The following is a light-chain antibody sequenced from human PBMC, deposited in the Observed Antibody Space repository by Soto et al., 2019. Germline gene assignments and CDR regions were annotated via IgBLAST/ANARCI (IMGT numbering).Light chain of an antibody. Sequence: DIVLTQSPGTLSLSPGERATLSCRASQTISDNYLAWYQQKPGQSPRLLISGASIRAPGIPDRFSGSGSEKDFTLTISRLEPEDFAFYYCQQYGSSPEISFGPGTKVDIK. V-gene: IGKV3-20*01. CDR2: GAS. J-gene: IGKJ3*01. CDR1: QTISDNY. CDR3: QQYGSSPEIS.